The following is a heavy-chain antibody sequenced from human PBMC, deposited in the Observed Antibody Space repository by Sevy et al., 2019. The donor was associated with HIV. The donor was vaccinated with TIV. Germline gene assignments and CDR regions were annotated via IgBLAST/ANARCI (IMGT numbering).Heavy chain of an antibody. CDR2: ISHDERTT. V-gene: IGHV3-30*04. CDR3: ARDPGNSGNY. D-gene: IGHD1-1*01. J-gene: IGHJ4*02. Sequence: GGPLILSCAASGFTFSTYAMHWLRQAPGKGLEWVAVISHDERTTYYAHSVKGRFTISRDNSKNTLYLQMDSLRPEDTTIYYCARDPGNSGNYWGQGTLVTVSS. CDR1: GFTFSTYA.